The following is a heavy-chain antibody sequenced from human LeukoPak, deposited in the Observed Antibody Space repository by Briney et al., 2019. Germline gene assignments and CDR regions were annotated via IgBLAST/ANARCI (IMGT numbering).Heavy chain of an antibody. V-gene: IGHV3-64*01. CDR3: AMNWGYCSGGSCPSGAFDI. CDR1: GFTFRSYA. CDR2: ISSNGGST. Sequence: GGSLRLSXAASGFTFRSYAMHWVRQAPGKGLEYVSAISSNGGSTYYANSVKGRFTISRDNSKNTLYLQMGSLRAEDMAVYYCAMNWGYCSGGSCPSGAFDIWGQGTVVTVSS. J-gene: IGHJ3*02. D-gene: IGHD2-15*01.